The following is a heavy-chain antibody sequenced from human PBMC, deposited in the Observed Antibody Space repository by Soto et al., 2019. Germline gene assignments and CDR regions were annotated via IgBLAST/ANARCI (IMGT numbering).Heavy chain of an antibody. CDR2: ISAYNGNT. CDR1: GYTFTSYG. V-gene: IGHV1-18*01. D-gene: IGHD1-26*01. CDR3: ARGWSGSYLSAYYYYGMDV. Sequence: ASVKVSCKASGYTFTSYGISWVRQAPGQGLEWMGWISAYNGNTNYAQKLQGRVTMTTDTSTSTAYMELRSLRSDDTAVYYCARGWSGSYLSAYYYYGMDVWGQGTTVTVSS. J-gene: IGHJ6*02.